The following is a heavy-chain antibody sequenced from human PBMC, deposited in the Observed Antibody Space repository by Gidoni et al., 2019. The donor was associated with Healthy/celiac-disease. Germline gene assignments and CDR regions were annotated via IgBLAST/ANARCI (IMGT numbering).Heavy chain of an antibody. J-gene: IGHJ6*02. CDR3: ARGEPGDNYYGMDV. CDR2: PNSGGT. V-gene: IGHV1-2*02. D-gene: IGHD1-26*01. Sequence: PNSGGTNYAQKFQGRVTMTRDTSISTAYMELSRLRSDDTAVYYCARGEPGDNYYGMDVWGQGTTVTVSS.